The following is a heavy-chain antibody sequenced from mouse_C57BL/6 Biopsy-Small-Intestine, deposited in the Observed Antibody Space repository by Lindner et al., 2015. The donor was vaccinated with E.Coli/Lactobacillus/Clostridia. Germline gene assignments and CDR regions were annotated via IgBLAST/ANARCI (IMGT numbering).Heavy chain of an antibody. D-gene: IGHD2-1*01. CDR3: AREKLYYGNFYYAMDY. CDR1: GFTFSDYG. CDR2: ISSGSSTI. J-gene: IGHJ4*01. V-gene: IGHV5-17*01. Sequence: EVQLQESWGGLVKPGGSLKLSCAASGFTFSDYGMHWVRQAPEKGLEWVAYISSGSSTIYYADTVKGRFTISRDNAKNTLFLQMTSLRSEDTAMYYCAREKLYYGNFYYAMDYWGQGTSVTVSS.